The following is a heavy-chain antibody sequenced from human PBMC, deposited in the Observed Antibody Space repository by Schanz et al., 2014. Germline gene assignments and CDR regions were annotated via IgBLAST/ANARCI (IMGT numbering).Heavy chain of an antibody. Sequence: QVQLVQSGAEVKKPGASVKVSCKASGYTFTRYYIHWVRQAPGQGLEWMGIINPSGGSTTYAQKFQGRVTMTSDTSTSTVYMELSSLRSEDTAVYYCVRDAYLQIRGTVFDSWGPGNLVTVSS. V-gene: IGHV1-46*01. CDR3: VRDAYLQIRGTVFDS. J-gene: IGHJ4*02. CDR1: GYTFTRYY. CDR2: INPSGGST. D-gene: IGHD1-1*01.